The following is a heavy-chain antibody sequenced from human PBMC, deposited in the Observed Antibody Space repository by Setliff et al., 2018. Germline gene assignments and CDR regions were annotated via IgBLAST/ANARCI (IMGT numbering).Heavy chain of an antibody. J-gene: IGHJ4*02. CDR3: ARGGTFRYFDF. CDR1: GGSISSTDW. V-gene: IGHV4-4*02. CDR2: IYHTGST. D-gene: IGHD5-12*01. Sequence: PSETLSLTCTVSGGSISSTDWWSWVRQPPGKGLEWIGEIYHTGSTNYNPSLESRVTVTVDTSKNQFSLRLNSVTAADTAVYYCARGGTFRYFDFWGQGTLVTVSS.